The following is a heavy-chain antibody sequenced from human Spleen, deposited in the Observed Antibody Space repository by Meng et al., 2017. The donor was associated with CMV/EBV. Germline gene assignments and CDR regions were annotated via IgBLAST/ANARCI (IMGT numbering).Heavy chain of an antibody. CDR3: AREGLELPSQDAFDF. D-gene: IGHD1-7*01. CDR2: ISSSSSYI. Sequence: GESLKISCAASGFTFSSYSMNWVRQAPGKGLEWVSSISSSSSYIYYADSVKGRFTISRDNSKKTLYLQMSSLRAEDTAVYYCAREGLELPSQDAFDFWGQGTMVTVSS. V-gene: IGHV3-21*01. CDR1: GFTFSSYS. J-gene: IGHJ3*01.